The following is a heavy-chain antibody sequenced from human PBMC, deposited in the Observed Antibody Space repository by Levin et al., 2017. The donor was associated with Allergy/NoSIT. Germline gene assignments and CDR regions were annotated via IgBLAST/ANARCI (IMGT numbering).Heavy chain of an antibody. V-gene: IGHV1-8*01. CDR2: MNPNSGNT. J-gene: IGHJ4*02. CDR1: GYTFTSYD. Sequence: GESLKISCKASGYTFTSYDINWVRQATGQGLEWMGWMNPNSGNTGYAQKFQGRVTMTRNTSISTAYMELSSLRSEDTAVYYCARGSPYSSGWYGLVYWGQGTLVTVSS. D-gene: IGHD6-19*01. CDR3: ARGSPYSSGWYGLVY.